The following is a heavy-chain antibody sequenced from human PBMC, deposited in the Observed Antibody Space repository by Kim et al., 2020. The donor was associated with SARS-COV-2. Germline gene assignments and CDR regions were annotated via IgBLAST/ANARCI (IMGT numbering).Heavy chain of an antibody. CDR3: ARDQFIAAAGHYYYGMDV. J-gene: IGHJ6*02. Sequence: ASVKVSCKASGYTFTGYDMHWVRQAPGQGLEWMGWINPNSGGTNYAQKFQGWVTMTRDTSISTAYMELSRLTSDDTAVYYCARDQFIAAAGHYYYGMDVWGQGTTVTVSS. CDR1: GYTFTGYD. CDR2: INPNSGGT. D-gene: IGHD6-13*01. V-gene: IGHV1-2*04.